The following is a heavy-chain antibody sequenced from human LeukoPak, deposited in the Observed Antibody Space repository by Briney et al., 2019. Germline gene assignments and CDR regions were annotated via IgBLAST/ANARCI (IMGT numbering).Heavy chain of an antibody. Sequence: ASVKVSCKASGDTFNNYDINWVRQATGQGLEWMGWLSPNSGDTGFAQKFQGRVTITRDTSITTAYMELNSLRYEDTAVYYCARVPPAGGVRGLIPFSDQWGQGTPVTVSS. CDR2: LSPNSGDT. CDR1: GDTFNNYD. V-gene: IGHV1-8*03. CDR3: ARVPPAGGVRGLIPFSDQ. J-gene: IGHJ4*02. D-gene: IGHD3-10*02.